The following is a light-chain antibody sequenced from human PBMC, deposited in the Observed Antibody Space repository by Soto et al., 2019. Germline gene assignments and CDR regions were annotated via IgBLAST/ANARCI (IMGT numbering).Light chain of an antibody. CDR1: QSVSSR. Sequence: DLPMTPSASTLSPSVGTRFTITCRASQSVSSRLAWYQQKPGKAPRLLIYDASSLESGVPSRFSGSGSGTEFTLTISSLQSDDFATYYCQQYNSYSWTFGQGTKVDIK. CDR3: QQYNSYSWT. CDR2: DAS. J-gene: IGKJ1*01. V-gene: IGKV1-5*01.